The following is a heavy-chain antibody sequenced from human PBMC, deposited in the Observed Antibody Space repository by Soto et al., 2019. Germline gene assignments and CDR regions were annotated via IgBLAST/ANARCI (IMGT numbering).Heavy chain of an antibody. CDR1: GFNFGNFG. CDR2: ISNDENIK. J-gene: IGHJ4*02. V-gene: IGHV3-33*01. Sequence: VGSLRLSCVASGFNFGNFGMHWVRQAPGKGLEWLTVISNDENIKQDSVRGRFAIARDNSKNTLYLHLTSLRAEDTAIYYCATGLRGVLDYWGQGTLLTVSS. CDR3: ATGLRGVLDY. D-gene: IGHD5-12*01.